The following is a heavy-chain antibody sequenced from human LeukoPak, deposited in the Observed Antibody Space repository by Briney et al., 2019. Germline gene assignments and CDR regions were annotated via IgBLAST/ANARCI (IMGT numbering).Heavy chain of an antibody. CDR3: ARRGYYDRSGYDY. V-gene: IGHV3-21*01. CDR2: ISSSSRSADI. D-gene: IGHD3-22*01. J-gene: IGHJ4*02. CDR1: GFTFSNYA. Sequence: GGSLRLSCAASGFTFSNYAMNWVRQASGKGLEWVSSISSSSRSADIYYADSVKGRFTISRDNAKNSLYLQMNSLTAEDTAVYYCARRGYYDRSGYDYWGQGTLVTVSS.